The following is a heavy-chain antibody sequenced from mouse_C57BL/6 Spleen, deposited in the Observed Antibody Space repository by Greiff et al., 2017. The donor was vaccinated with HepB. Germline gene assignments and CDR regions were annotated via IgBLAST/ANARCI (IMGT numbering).Heavy chain of an antibody. CDR1: GFTFSSYG. D-gene: IGHD1-1*01. Sequence: EVKLQESGGDLVKPGGSLKLSCAASGFTFSSYGMSWVRQTPDKRLEWVATISSGGSYTYYPDSVKGRFTISRDNAKNTLYLQMSSLKSEDTAMYYCARPPSYYYGSSYWFAYWGQGTLVTVSA. V-gene: IGHV5-6*01. CDR3: ARPPSYYYGSSYWFAY. J-gene: IGHJ3*01. CDR2: ISSGGSYT.